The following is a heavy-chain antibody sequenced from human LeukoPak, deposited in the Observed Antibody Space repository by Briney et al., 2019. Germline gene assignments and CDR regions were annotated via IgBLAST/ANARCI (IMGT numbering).Heavy chain of an antibody. CDR3: ARSRYGWFDP. V-gene: IGHV4-31*11. CDR1: GGSFSGYY. D-gene: IGHD4-17*01. Sequence: SETLSLTCAVYGGSFSGYYWSWIRQHPGKGLEWIGYIYYSGSTYYNPSLKSRVTISVDTSKNQFSLKLSSVTAADTAVYYCARSRYGWFDPWGQGTLVTVSS. CDR2: IYYSGST. J-gene: IGHJ5*02.